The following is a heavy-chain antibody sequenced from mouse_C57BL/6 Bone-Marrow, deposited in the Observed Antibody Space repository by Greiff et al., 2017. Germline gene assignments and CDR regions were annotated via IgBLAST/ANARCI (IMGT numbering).Heavy chain of an antibody. V-gene: IGHV1-7*01. CDR1: GYTFTSYW. CDR3: ESAAEVASRFAY. Sequence: VQLQQSGAELAKPGASVKLSCKASGYTFTSYWMHWVKQRPGQGLEWIGHINPSSGYTKYNEKFKDKATLTADKSSSTAYMQLSSLTYEYSAVYYCESAAEVASRFAYWGQGTLVTVSA. J-gene: IGHJ3*01. CDR2: INPSSGYT. D-gene: IGHD1-3*01.